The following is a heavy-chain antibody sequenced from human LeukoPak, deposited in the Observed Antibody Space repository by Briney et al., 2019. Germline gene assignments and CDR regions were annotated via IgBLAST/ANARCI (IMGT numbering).Heavy chain of an antibody. CDR3: AKSRGSGTGSYFDY. J-gene: IGHJ4*02. CDR1: GFSLSSYA. CDR2: ISGSGGST. V-gene: IGHV3-23*01. D-gene: IGHD2-15*01. Sequence: GGSLRLSCTVSGFSLSSYALSWVRRAPGKGLEWVSAISGSGGSTYYADSVKGRFTISRDNSKNTLYLQMNSLRAEDTAVYYCAKSRGSGTGSYFDYWGQGTLVTVSS.